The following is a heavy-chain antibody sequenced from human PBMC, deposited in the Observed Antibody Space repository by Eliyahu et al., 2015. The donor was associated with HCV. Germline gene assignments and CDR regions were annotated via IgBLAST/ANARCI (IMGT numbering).Heavy chain of an antibody. V-gene: IGHV3-74*01. CDR3: IRGGVGSTGLDY. J-gene: IGHJ4*02. CDR1: GFTFSAXW. CDR2: IKTDGSIT. D-gene: IGHD1-26*01. Sequence: EVQIVEAGGDLVQPGGSLRLSCAASGFTFSAXWMYWVRQAPGKGLEWVSRIKTDGSITQYADSVKGRFTISRDNAKNTLYLQMSSLRAEDTAVYYCIRGGVGSTGLDYWGQGTRVTVSS.